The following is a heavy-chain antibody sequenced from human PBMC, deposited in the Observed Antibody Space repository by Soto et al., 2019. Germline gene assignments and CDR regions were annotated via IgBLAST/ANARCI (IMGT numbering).Heavy chain of an antibody. D-gene: IGHD3-3*01. V-gene: IGHV3-30-3*01. CDR2: ISYDGSYK. Sequence: RLSCTASVFRVDSPTIHLLGKAPGEGREWVAVISYDGSYKFYADSVKGRFTISRGNSKSTLYLQMNRLTAADTAIYYCARDGTTDFGTLTTWDVEVCGQGTTVTVYS. J-gene: IGHJ6*01. CDR1: VFRVDSPT. CDR3: ARDGTTDFGTLTTWDVEV.